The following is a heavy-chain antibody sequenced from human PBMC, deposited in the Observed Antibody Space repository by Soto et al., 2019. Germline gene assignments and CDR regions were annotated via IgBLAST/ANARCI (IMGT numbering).Heavy chain of an antibody. CDR2: IRSGGTT. D-gene: IGHD6-19*01. CDR3: TIWPGSGHSNFEN. V-gene: IGHV3-49*04. J-gene: IGHJ4*02. Sequence: LRLSCATSGFIFDDYVMTWVRQAPGKGLEFVGAIRSGGTTEYAASVRGRFTVSRDDSKSIAYLQMNSLKADDTAVYYCTIWPGSGHSNFENWGQGTLVTVSS. CDR1: GFIFDDYV.